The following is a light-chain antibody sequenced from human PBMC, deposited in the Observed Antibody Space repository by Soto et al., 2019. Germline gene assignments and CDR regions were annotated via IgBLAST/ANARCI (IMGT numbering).Light chain of an antibody. CDR3: QQVNSYSFT. Sequence: DIQLTQSPSFLSTSVGDRVTITCRASQDITTYLAWYQHTPGKAPKLLIYAAFTLQSGVPSRFSGSGSGTEFTLTISSLQPEDFATYYCQQVNSYSFTFGQGTRLEIK. V-gene: IGKV1-9*01. J-gene: IGKJ5*01. CDR1: QDITTY. CDR2: AAF.